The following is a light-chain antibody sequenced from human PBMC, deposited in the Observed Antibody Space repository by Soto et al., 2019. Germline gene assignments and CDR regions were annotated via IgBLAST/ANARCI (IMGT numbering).Light chain of an antibody. V-gene: IGLV1-44*01. CDR1: NSNIGSNT. J-gene: IGLJ1*01. CDR3: AAWDDTLNGYV. Sequence: QCVRKQAVSGSATPGQRGTISCSGSNSNIGSNTVDWYQHLPGTAPRLLIYSNNQRPSGVPDRFSGSKSGTSASLAISGLQSEDEADYYCAAWDDTLNGYVFGTGTKVTVL. CDR2: SNN.